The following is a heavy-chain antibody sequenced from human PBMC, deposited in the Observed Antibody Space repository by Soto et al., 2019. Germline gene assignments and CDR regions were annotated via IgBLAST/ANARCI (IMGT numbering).Heavy chain of an antibody. CDR3: ARDYYKYYDSSGYYRSPAY. V-gene: IGHV3-23*01. D-gene: IGHD3-22*01. J-gene: IGHJ4*02. Sequence: GGSLRLSCAASGFTFSSYAMNWVRQAPGKGLEWVSAISGSGGSTYYADSVKGRFTISRDNSRNTLFLQMNSLRAEDTAVYYCARDYYKYYDSSGYYRSPAYWGQGTLVTVSS. CDR1: GFTFSSYA. CDR2: ISGSGGST.